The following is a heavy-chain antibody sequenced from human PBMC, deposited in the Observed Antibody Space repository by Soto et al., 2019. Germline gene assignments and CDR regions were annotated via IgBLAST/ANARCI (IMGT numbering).Heavy chain of an antibody. Sequence: GASVKVSCKVSGYTLTELSMHWVRQAPGKGLEWMGGFDPEDGETIYAQKFQGRVTMTEDTSTDTAYMELSSLRSEDTAVYYCATDLVAGTTSPYYYYGMDVWGQGTTVTVSS. CDR1: GYTLTELS. J-gene: IGHJ6*02. V-gene: IGHV1-24*01. D-gene: IGHD1-7*01. CDR2: FDPEDGET. CDR3: ATDLVAGTTSPYYYYGMDV.